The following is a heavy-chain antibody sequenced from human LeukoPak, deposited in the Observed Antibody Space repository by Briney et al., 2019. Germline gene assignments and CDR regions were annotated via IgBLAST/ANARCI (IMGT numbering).Heavy chain of an antibody. CDR2: INHSGST. CDR3: ARVGAPYYDFWSGYPGLDY. J-gene: IGHJ4*02. D-gene: IGHD3-3*01. Sequence: SETLSLTCAVYGGSFSGYYWSWLRQPPGKGLDWIGEINHSGSTNYNPSLKSRVTISVDTSKNQFSLKLSSVTAADTAVYYCARVGAPYYDFWSGYPGLDYWGQGTLVTVSS. CDR1: GGSFSGYY. V-gene: IGHV4-34*01.